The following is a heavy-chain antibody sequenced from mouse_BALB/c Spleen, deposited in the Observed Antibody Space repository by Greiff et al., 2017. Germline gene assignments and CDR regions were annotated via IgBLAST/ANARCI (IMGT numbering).Heavy chain of an antibody. CDR3: ASYDYDVYAMDY. V-gene: IGHV5-17*02. Sequence: EVMLVESGGGLVQPGGSRKLSCAASGFTFSSFGMHWVRQAPEKGLEWVAYISSGSSTIYYADTVKGRFTISRDNPKNTLFLQMTSLRSEDTAMYYCASYDYDVYAMDYWGQGTSVTVSS. D-gene: IGHD2-4*01. CDR1: GFTFSSFG. CDR2: ISSGSSTI. J-gene: IGHJ4*01.